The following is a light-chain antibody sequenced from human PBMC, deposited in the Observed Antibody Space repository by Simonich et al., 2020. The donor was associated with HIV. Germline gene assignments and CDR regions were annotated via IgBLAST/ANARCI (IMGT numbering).Light chain of an antibody. CDR1: RSISTW. CDR3: QQYKSYSRT. CDR2: KAS. J-gene: IGKJ1*01. V-gene: IGKV1-5*03. Sequence: DIQMTQSPSTLSASVGDRVTITCRASRSISTWLAWYQQKPGKAPKLLNYKASSLESGVPSSFSCSGSGTEFTLTIFSLQPDDFAIYYCQQYKSYSRTFGQGTKVEI.